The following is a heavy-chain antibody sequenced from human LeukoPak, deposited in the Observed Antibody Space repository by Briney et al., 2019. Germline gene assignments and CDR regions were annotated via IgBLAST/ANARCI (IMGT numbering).Heavy chain of an antibody. CDR3: ARGDDISPGRVLEY. CDR2: INERGDIT. V-gene: IGHV3-23*01. D-gene: IGHD3-9*01. Sequence: GGSLRLSCVASGFTFSRHPMSWVRQAPGNGLELVSAINERGDITKYADSVMRRFTISRDSSKNTLYLQMSSLRAEDTAVYYCARGDDISPGRVLEYWGRGALVTVSS. J-gene: IGHJ4*02. CDR1: GFTFSRHP.